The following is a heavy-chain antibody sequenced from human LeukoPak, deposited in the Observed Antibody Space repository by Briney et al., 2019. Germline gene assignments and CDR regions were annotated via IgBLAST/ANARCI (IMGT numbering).Heavy chain of an antibody. CDR3: ARLNWDDGVLSGFDH. Sequence: PGGSLRLSCAASGFTFDDYAMHWVRQAPGKGLEWVSGISWNSGSIGYADSVRGRFTISRDNAKNSLYLQMTSLRAEDTAVYYCARLNWDDGVLSGFDHWGQGILVAVSS. CDR2: ISWNSGSI. D-gene: IGHD2/OR15-2a*01. J-gene: IGHJ5*02. CDR1: GFTFDDYA. V-gene: IGHV3-9*01.